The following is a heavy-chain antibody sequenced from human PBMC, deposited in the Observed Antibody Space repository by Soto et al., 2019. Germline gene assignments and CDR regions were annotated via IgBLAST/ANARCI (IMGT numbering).Heavy chain of an antibody. V-gene: IGHV4-59*01. Sequence: SETLSLTCTVSGGSISSYYWSWIRQPPGKGLEWIGYIYYSGSTNYNPSLKSRVTISVDTSKNQFSLKLSSVTAADTAVYYCARGNHKNFIWGYYDSSAQGGAFDIWGQGTMVTVSS. CDR2: IYYSGST. CDR1: GGSISSYY. CDR3: ARGNHKNFIWGYYDSSAQGGAFDI. J-gene: IGHJ3*02. D-gene: IGHD3-22*01.